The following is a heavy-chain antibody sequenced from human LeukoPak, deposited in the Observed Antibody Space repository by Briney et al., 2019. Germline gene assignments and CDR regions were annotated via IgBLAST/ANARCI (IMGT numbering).Heavy chain of an antibody. CDR3: ARACIAAAALDAFDI. CDR1: GFTFSSYS. V-gene: IGHV3-21*01. Sequence: GGSLRLSCAASGFTFSSYSMNWVRQAPGKGLEWVSSISSSSSYIYYADSVKGRFTISRDNAKNSLYLQMNSLRAEDTAVYYCARACIAAAALDAFDIWGQGTMVTVSS. J-gene: IGHJ3*02. D-gene: IGHD6-13*01. CDR2: ISSSSSYI.